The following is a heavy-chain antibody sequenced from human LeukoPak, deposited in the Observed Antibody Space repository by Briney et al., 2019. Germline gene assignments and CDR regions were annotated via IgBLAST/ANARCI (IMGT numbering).Heavy chain of an antibody. CDR1: GGSISSGSYY. V-gene: IGHV4-61*02. CDR3: ARSDFWSGYFDS. J-gene: IGHJ4*02. D-gene: IGHD3-3*01. CDR2: FYTSEST. Sequence: SETLSLTCTVSGGSISSGSYYWAWIRQPAGKGLEWIGRFYTSESTNYNPSLKSRVTISVDTSKNQFSLKLTSVTAADTAVYYCARSDFWSGYFDSWGQGTLLTVSS.